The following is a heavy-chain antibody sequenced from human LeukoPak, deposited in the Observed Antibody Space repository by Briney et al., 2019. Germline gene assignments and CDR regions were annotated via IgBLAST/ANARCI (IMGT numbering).Heavy chain of an antibody. CDR1: GGSISSYY. J-gene: IGHJ4*02. CDR2: IYYSGST. Sequence: SETLSLTCTVSGGSISSYYWSWIRQPPGKGLEWIGYIYYSGSTNYNPSLKGRVTISVDTSKNQFSLKLSSVTAADTAVYYCASLYSNYLYFDYWGQGTLVTVSS. D-gene: IGHD4-11*01. CDR3: ASLYSNYLYFDY. V-gene: IGHV4-59*08.